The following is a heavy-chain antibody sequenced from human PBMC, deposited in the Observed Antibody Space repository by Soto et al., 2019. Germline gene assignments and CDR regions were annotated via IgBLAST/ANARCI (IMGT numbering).Heavy chain of an antibody. CDR3: ARSALLWWDLGS. CDR2: VSASGHSA. D-gene: IGHD2-21*01. V-gene: IGHV3-23*01. J-gene: IGHJ4*02. Sequence: EVQLLESGGGQIHPGGSLRLSCTSSGFTLADYAVSWVRQAPGKGLEWVSTVSASGHSAYTADSVRGRLTISRDNSKDMVYLQMNSLRGEDSAVYYCARSALLWWDLGSWGQGTLVTVSS. CDR1: GFTLADYA.